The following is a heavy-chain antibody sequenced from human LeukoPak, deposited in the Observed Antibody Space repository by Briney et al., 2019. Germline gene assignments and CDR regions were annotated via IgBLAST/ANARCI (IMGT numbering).Heavy chain of an antibody. D-gene: IGHD3-3*01. CDR2: IYYSGST. J-gene: IGHJ4*02. CDR3: AREDTIFGVVIIPRLFDY. Sequence: PSETLSLTCTVSGGSISSSSYYWGWIRQLPGKGLEWIGSIYYSGSTYYNPSLKSRVTISVDTSKNQFSLKLSSVTAADTAVYYCAREDTIFGVVIIPRLFDYWGQGTLVTVSS. V-gene: IGHV4-39*01. CDR1: GGSISSSSYY.